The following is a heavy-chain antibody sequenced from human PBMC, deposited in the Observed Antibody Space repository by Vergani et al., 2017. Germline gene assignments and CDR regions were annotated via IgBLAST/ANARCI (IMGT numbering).Heavy chain of an antibody. J-gene: IGHJ4*02. CDR2: IIPIFGTA. Sequence: QVQLVQSGAEVKKPGSSVKVSCKASGGTFSSYAISWVRQAPGQGLEWMGRIIPIFGTANYAQKFQGRVTITADESTSTAYMELSSLRSEDTAVYYCARDPSASRGYSGPYYLDDWDQGTLVTVS. D-gene: IGHD5-12*01. CDR1: GGTFSSYA. V-gene: IGHV1-69*13. CDR3: ARDPSASRGYSGPYYLDD.